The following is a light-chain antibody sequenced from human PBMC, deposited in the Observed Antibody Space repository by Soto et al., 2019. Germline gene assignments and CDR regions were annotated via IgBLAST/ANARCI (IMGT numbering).Light chain of an antibody. V-gene: IGKV4-1*01. CDR3: YQYFSTPLT. Sequence: DIVMTQSPDSLALSLCERATINCKSSEICLYSSNNKNHLAWYQQKPGQPPKLVIYWASTRESGVPDRFSGSGSGTDFTLTISSLQAEDVAVYYCYQYFSTPLTFGGGTKVDI. CDR1: EICLYSSNNKNH. CDR2: WAS. J-gene: IGKJ4*01.